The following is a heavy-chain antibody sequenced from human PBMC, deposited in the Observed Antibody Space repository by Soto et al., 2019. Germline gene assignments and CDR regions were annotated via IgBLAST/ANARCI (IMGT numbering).Heavy chain of an antibody. V-gene: IGHV1-18*01. CDR2: ISAYNGNT. J-gene: IGHJ5*02. CDR3: ARALVASKVGNWFDP. Sequence: QVQLVQSGAEVKKPGASVKVSCKASGYTFTSYGISWVRQAPGQGLEWMGWISAYNGNTNYAQKLQGRVTMTTDTATITAYMERRSLRSDDTAVYYCARALVASKVGNWFDPWGQGTLVTVSS. CDR1: GYTFTSYG. D-gene: IGHD5-12*01.